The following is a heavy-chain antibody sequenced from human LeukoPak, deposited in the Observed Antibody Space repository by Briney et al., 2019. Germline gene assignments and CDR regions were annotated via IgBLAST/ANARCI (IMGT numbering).Heavy chain of an antibody. CDR1: GFTFSSYA. CDR3: AKSPTVLLRYFDWLSSFDY. Sequence: SGGSPRLSCAASGFTFSSYAMSWVRQAPGKGLEWVSAISGSGGSTYYADSVKGRFTISRDNSKNTLYLQMNSLRAEDTAVYYCAKSPTVLLRYFDWLSSFDYWGQGTLVTVSS. D-gene: IGHD3-9*01. V-gene: IGHV3-23*01. CDR2: ISGSGGST. J-gene: IGHJ4*02.